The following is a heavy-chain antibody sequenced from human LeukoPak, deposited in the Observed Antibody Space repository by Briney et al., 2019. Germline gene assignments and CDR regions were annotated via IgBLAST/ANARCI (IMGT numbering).Heavy chain of an antibody. Sequence: GGSLRLSCAASGFIFSSYWMSWVRQAPGKGLEWVANIKQDGSEKYYVDSVKGRFTISRDNAKNSLYLQMNSLRAEDTAVYYCARIAQARYYYDSSGYYTNDYWGQGTLVTVSS. CDR2: IKQDGSEK. D-gene: IGHD3-22*01. J-gene: IGHJ4*02. V-gene: IGHV3-7*01. CDR3: ARIAQARYYYDSSGYYTNDY. CDR1: GFIFSSYW.